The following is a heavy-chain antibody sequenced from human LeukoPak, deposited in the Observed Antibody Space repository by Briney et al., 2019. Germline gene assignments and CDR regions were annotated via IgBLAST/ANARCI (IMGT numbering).Heavy chain of an antibody. CDR1: GGTFSSYA. D-gene: IGHD3-9*01. V-gene: IGHV1-69*05. J-gene: IGHJ3*02. CDR3: ARVQTGAYYDILTGSGGAFDI. Sequence: ASVKVSCKASGGTFSSYAISWVRQAPGQGLEWMGGIIPIFGTANYAQKFQGRVTITTDESTSTAYMELRSLRSDDTAVYYCARVQTGAYYDILTGSGGAFDIWGQGTMVTVSS. CDR2: IIPIFGTA.